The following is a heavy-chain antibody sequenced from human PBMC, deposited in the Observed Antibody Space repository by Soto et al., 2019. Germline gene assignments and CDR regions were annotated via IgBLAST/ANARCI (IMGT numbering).Heavy chain of an antibody. V-gene: IGHV3-30-3*01. J-gene: IGHJ4*02. Sequence: QPGGSLRLSCAASGFSFSTSTMHWVRLTAGKGLEWVALVSDYGSNADYADSVQGRFTISRDNSKNTLYLQMNSLRAEDTAVYYCAKDFRQAGWGQGTLVTVSS. CDR2: VSDYGSNA. D-gene: IGHD6-13*01. CDR1: GFSFSTST. CDR3: AKDFRQAG.